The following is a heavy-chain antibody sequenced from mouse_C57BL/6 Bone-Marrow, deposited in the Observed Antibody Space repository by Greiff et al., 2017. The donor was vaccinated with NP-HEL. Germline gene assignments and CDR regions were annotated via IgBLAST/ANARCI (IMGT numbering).Heavy chain of an antibody. CDR2: ISNLAYSI. J-gene: IGHJ4*01. V-gene: IGHV5-15*04. CDR1: GFTFSDYG. CDR3: ARRSAYYSNPYAMDY. D-gene: IGHD2-5*01. Sequence: EVQGVESGGGLVQPGGSLKLSCAASGFTFSDYGMAWVRQAPRKGPEWVAFISNLAYSIYYADTVTGRFTISRENAKNTLYLEMSSLRSEDTAMYYCARRSAYYSNPYAMDYWGQGTSVTVSS.